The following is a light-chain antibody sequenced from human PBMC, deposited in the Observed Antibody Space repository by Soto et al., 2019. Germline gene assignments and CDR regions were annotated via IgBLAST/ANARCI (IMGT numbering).Light chain of an antibody. CDR2: SAS. V-gene: IGKV3-20*01. J-gene: IGKJ2*01. Sequence: EIVLTQSAGTLSLSPGERATLSCRASQSVRGSHLGWYQQKPGQAPRLLIYSASSRATGVPDRFSGSGSGTDFTLTISRLEPEVFALYYCHHFDSAGTFGQGTTLEI. CDR3: HHFDSAGT. CDR1: QSVRGSH.